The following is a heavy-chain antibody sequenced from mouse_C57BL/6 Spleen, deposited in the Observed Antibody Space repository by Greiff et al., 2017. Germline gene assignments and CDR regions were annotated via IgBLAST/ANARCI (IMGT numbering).Heavy chain of an antibody. D-gene: IGHD2-4*01. V-gene: IGHV1-80*01. J-gene: IGHJ1*03. CDR2: SYPGDGDT. CDR3: ARRDYDYDVRYFDV. Sequence: QVQLQQSGAELVKPGASVKISCKASGYAFSSYWMNWVKQRPGKGLEWIGQSYPGDGDTNYNGKFRGKATLTADKSSSTAYMQLSSLPSEDSAVYFCARRDYDYDVRYFDVWGTGTTVTVSS. CDR1: GYAFSSYW.